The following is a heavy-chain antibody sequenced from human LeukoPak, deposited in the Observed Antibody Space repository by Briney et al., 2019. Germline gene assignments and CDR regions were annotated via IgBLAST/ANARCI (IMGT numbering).Heavy chain of an antibody. J-gene: IGHJ3*02. CDR2: IYSGGST. D-gene: IGHD6-19*01. CDR3: ARGLGGLYSSGWSDAFDI. CDR1: GFTVSSNY. Sequence: QPGGSLRLSCAASGFTVSSNYMSWVRQAPGKGLEWVSVIYSGGSTYYADSVKGRFTISRDNSKNTLYLRINSLRAENTAVYYCARGLGGLYSSGWSDAFDIWGQGTMVTVSS. V-gene: IGHV3-53*01.